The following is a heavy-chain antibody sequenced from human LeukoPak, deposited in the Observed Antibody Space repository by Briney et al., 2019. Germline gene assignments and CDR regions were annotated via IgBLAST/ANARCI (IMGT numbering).Heavy chain of an antibody. D-gene: IGHD1-1*01. CDR2: IKQDGSEK. CDR1: GFTFSSYW. J-gene: IGHJ5*02. V-gene: IGHV3-7*01. CDR3: TRGSPSNWDNWLDP. Sequence: GGSLRLSCAASGFTFSSYWMSWVRQAPGKGLEWVANIKQDGSEKYYVDSVKGRFTISRDNAKNSLYLQMNSLRAEDTAVYYCTRGSPSNWDNWLDPWGQGTLVTVSS.